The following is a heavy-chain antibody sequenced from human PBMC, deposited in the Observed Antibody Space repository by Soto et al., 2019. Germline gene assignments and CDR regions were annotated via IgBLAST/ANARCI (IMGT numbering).Heavy chain of an antibody. CDR2: ISGSGDST. V-gene: IGHV3-23*01. J-gene: IGHJ4*02. CDR1: GFTFSVYA. CDR3: ATALDCGFTY. D-gene: IGHD2-21*01. Sequence: EVRLLESGGGLVQPGGSLRLSCAASGFTFSVYAMSWVRQAPGKGLEWVSGISGSGDSTHYADSVKGRFTVSRDNSKSMLYLQTNSLRAEATAISSCATALDCGFTYWGQGTLVTVSS.